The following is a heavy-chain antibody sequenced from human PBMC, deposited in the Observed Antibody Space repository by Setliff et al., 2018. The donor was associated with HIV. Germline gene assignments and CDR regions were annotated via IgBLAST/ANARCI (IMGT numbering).Heavy chain of an antibody. CDR2: INPSSGST. V-gene: IGHV1-46*01. D-gene: IGHD6-6*01. Sequence: ASVKVSCKASGYTFTSYYMRWVRQAPGQGLEWMGIINPSSGSTTYAQKFQGRVTMTRDTSTSTVYMELSSLRSEDTAVYYCARDPAPSSSASYFQHWGQGTPVTVS. CDR1: GYTFTSYY. J-gene: IGHJ1*01. CDR3: ARDPAPSSSASYFQH.